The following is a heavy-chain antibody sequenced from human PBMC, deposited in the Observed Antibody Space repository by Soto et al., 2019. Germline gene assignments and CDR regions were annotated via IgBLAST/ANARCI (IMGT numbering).Heavy chain of an antibody. Sequence: GGSLRLSCAASGFTFSSYSMNWVRQAPGKGLEWVSSISSSSSYIYYADSVKGRFTISRDNAKNSLYLQMNSLRAEDTAVYYCARDSSRWGGNSLFDYWGQGTLVTVSS. D-gene: IGHD2-21*02. CDR3: ARDSSRWGGNSLFDY. J-gene: IGHJ4*02. CDR2: ISSSSSYI. CDR1: GFTFSSYS. V-gene: IGHV3-21*01.